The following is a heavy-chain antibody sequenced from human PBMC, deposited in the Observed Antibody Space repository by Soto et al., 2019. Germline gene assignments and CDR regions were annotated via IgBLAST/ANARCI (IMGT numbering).Heavy chain of an antibody. CDR2: IIPVSGAA. D-gene: IGHD2-2*01. CDR3: ATALGCRSTSCTLDY. CDR1: GVTFGSYA. J-gene: IGHJ4*02. Sequence: QVQLVQSGAEVKKPGSSVRVSCKASGVTFGSYAFSWVRQAPGQGLEWMGGIIPVSGAAHYAQKFQGRVTITADESTSTAYMELSSLSSQDTAVYYCATALGCRSTSCTLDYWGQGTRVIVSS. V-gene: IGHV1-69*01.